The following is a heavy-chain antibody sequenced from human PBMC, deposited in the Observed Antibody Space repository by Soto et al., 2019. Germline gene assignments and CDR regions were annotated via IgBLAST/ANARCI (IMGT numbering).Heavy chain of an antibody. CDR3: ARDISSSWRAEDFQH. CDR2: ISSSSAYI. V-gene: IGHV3-21*01. J-gene: IGHJ1*01. Sequence: EVQLVESGGGLVKPGGSLRLSCAASGFGFSRYSMNWVRQAPGKGLEWVSCISSSSAYIQYADSVKGRFTIFRDNAKNSLDLQMNSLRADDTAVYYCARDISSSWRAEDFQHWGQGALVTVSS. CDR1: GFGFSRYS. D-gene: IGHD6-13*01.